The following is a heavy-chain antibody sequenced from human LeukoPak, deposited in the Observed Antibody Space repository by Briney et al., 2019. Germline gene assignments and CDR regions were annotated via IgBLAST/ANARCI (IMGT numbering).Heavy chain of an antibody. Sequence: ASVKVSCKASGYSFIRYHIHWVRQAPGQGLEWMGVLKLYDGSISHAQKFQGRVTTTSDTSTSTVYMELSSLRSEDTAVYFCARDGGSFSYHMDVWGQGTTVTVSS. V-gene: IGHV1-46*01. D-gene: IGHD1-26*01. CDR3: ARDGGSFSYHMDV. J-gene: IGHJ6*02. CDR1: GYSFIRYH. CDR2: LKLYDGSI.